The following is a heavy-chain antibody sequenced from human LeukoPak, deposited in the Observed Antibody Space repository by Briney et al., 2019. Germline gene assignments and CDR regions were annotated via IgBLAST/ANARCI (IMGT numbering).Heavy chain of an antibody. V-gene: IGHV4-59*01. CDR3: ARDLVTVTKGLDI. D-gene: IGHD4-17*01. CDR2: IYYIGST. J-gene: IGHJ3*02. CDR1: DDSFSSYY. Sequence: SETLSLTCAASDDSFSSYYWTWIRQPPGKGLEWIGYIYYIGSTNYNPSLKSRVTISIDTSKNQFSLKLSSVTAADTAVYYCARDLVTVTKGLDIWGQGTMVSVSS.